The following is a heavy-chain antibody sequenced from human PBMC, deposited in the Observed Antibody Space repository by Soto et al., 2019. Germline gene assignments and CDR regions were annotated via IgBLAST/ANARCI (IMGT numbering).Heavy chain of an antibody. CDR1: GFTFSSYA. D-gene: IGHD6-19*01. CDR2: ISGSGGST. V-gene: IGHV3-23*01. J-gene: IGHJ6*02. Sequence: EVQLLESGGGLVQPGGSLRLSCAASGFTFSSYAMSWVRQAPGKGLEWVSAISGSGGSTYYADSVKGRFTISRDNSKNTLYLQMNSLRAEDTAVYYCAKYSSGWPYYYYYGMDVWGQGTTVTVSS. CDR3: AKYSSGWPYYYYYGMDV.